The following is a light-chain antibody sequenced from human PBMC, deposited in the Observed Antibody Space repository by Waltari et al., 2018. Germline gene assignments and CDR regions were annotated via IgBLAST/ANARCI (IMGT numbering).Light chain of an antibody. Sequence: EIVMTQSPATLSVSPGERASLSCRASHSASTSLAWYQQTPGQAPRLLIYRASTRAAGIPDRFSGSGSGTEFTLTISSLQSEDSAIYYCQQYNIWPWTFGQGTKVDIK. V-gene: IGKV3-15*01. CDR1: HSASTS. J-gene: IGKJ1*01. CDR3: QQYNIWPWT. CDR2: RAS.